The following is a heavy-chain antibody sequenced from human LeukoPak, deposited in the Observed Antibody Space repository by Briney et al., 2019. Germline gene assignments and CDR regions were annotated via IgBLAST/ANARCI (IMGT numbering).Heavy chain of an antibody. Sequence: SETLSLTRTVSGGSISSGSYYWSWIRQPAGKGLEWIGRIYTSGSTNYNPSLKSRVTISVDTSKNQFSLKLSSVTAADTAVYYCARDPWGVVEMDVWGKGTTVTVSS. CDR3: ARDPWGVVEMDV. J-gene: IGHJ6*04. V-gene: IGHV4-61*02. CDR2: IYTSGST. D-gene: IGHD2-2*01. CDR1: GGSISSGSYY.